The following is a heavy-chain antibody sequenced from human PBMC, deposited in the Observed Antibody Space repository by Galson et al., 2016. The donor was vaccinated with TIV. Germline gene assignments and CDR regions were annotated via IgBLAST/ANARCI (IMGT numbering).Heavy chain of an antibody. V-gene: IGHV4-59*01. J-gene: IGHJ6*03. CDR3: ARDKSGFETVDRFYYYMEA. Sequence: ETLSLPCSVSGGSTSTYYWTWIRQPPGKGLEWIGHAYYSGSTDYNPSLKSRVTISIDRSKNQFSLKLTSVTAADTAVYYCARDKSGFETVDRFYYYMEAWGKGTTVIVSS. D-gene: IGHD1-26*01. CDR1: GGSTSTYY. CDR2: AYYSGST.